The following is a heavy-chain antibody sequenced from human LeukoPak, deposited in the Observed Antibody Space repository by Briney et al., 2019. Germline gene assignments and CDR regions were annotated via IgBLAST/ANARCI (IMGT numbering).Heavy chain of an antibody. CDR1: GFTFDDYA. CDR3: AKDIAVAGTGFYYFDY. V-gene: IGHV3-9*01. Sequence: GGSLRLSCAASGFTFDDYAMHWVRQAPGKGLEWVSGISWNSGSIGYADSVNGRFTISRDNAKNSLYLQMNSLRAEDTALYYCAKDIAVAGTGFYYFDYWGQGTLVNVSS. D-gene: IGHD6-19*01. CDR2: ISWNSGSI. J-gene: IGHJ4*02.